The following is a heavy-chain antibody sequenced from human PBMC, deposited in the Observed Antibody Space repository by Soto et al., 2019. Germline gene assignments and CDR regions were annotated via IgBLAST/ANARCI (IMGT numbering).Heavy chain of an antibody. CDR1: GGSISSRRNY. Sequence: SETLSLTCTVSGGSISSRRNYWGWIRQPPGKGQEWIGTIFYSGSTYYNPSLKSRVTISVDTSKNQFSLKLTSVTAADTAVYYCARVVGGYYYGMDVWGQGTTVTVSS. J-gene: IGHJ6*02. V-gene: IGHV4-39*07. CDR2: IFYSGST. D-gene: IGHD2-2*01. CDR3: ARVVGGYYYGMDV.